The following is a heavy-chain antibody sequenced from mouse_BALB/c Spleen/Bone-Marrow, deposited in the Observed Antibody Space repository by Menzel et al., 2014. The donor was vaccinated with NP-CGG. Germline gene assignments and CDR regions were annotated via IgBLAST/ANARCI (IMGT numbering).Heavy chain of an antibody. Sequence: VQLKQSGAELVKPGASVKLSCTASGLNIKDTYMHWVKQRPGQCLERIGRIDPANGNTKYDPKFQGKATITADTSSNTAYLQLSSLTSEDTAVYYCARRTRYVMDYWGQGTSVTVSS. J-gene: IGHJ4*01. CDR3: ARRTRYVMDY. CDR1: GLNIKDTY. CDR2: IDPANGNT. D-gene: IGHD3-3*01. V-gene: IGHV14-3*02.